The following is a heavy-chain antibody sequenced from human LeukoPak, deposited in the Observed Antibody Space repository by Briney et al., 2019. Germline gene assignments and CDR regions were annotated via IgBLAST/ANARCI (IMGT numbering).Heavy chain of an antibody. D-gene: IGHD6-19*01. Sequence: PGGSLRLSCAASGFTFSSYGMHWVRQAPGKGLEWVAVISYDGSNKYYADPVKGRFTISRDNSKNTLYLQMNSLRAEDTAVYYCAKDQSRYSSGCLDYWGQGTLVTVSS. V-gene: IGHV3-30*18. CDR1: GFTFSSYG. CDR3: AKDQSRYSSGCLDY. CDR2: ISYDGSNK. J-gene: IGHJ4*02.